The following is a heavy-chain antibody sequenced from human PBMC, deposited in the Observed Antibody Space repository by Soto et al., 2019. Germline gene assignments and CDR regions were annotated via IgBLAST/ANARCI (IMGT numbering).Heavy chain of an antibody. CDR3: ARGMVRGVIIPYYYYGMDV. Sequence: AGGPLRLSCAASGFTFSSYWMHWVRQAPGKGLVWVSRINSDGSSTSYADSVKGRFTISRDNAKNTLYLQMNSLRAEGTAVYYCARGMVRGVIIPYYYYGMDVWGQGTTVTVSS. V-gene: IGHV3-74*01. D-gene: IGHD3-10*01. CDR2: INSDGSST. CDR1: GFTFSSYW. J-gene: IGHJ6*02.